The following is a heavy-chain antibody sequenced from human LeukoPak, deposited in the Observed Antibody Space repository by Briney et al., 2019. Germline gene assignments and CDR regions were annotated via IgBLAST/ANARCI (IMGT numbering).Heavy chain of an antibody. CDR3: ARLYCSSTSCHFGY. V-gene: IGHV3-21*01. CDR1: GFTFSSYS. CDR2: ISSSSSYI. Sequence: PGGSLRLSCAASGFTFSSYSMNWVRQAPGKGLEWVSSISSSSSYIYYAGSVKGRFTISRDNAKNSLYLQMNSLRAEDTAVYYCARLYCSSTSCHFGYWGQGTLVTVSS. J-gene: IGHJ4*02. D-gene: IGHD2-2*01.